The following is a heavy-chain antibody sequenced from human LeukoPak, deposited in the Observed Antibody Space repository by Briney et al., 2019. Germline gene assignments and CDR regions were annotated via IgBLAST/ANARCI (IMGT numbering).Heavy chain of an antibody. J-gene: IGHJ4*02. CDR2: IYYTGST. D-gene: IGHD1-26*01. Sequence: PSETLSLTCSVSGASISGGTYHWGWIRQPPGKGLEWIGSIYYTGSTYDNPSLKSRVTISVDTSKNQFSLKLSSVTAADTAVYYCARRGGSGRAFDYWGQGTLVTVSS. CDR3: ARRGGSGRAFDY. CDR1: GASISGGTYH. V-gene: IGHV4-39*01.